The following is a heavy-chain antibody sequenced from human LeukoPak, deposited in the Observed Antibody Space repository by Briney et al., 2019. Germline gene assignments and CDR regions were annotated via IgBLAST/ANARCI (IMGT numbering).Heavy chain of an antibody. CDR3: ARLPRGPVGATTNWYFDL. J-gene: IGHJ2*01. V-gene: IGHV4-39*07. Sequence: PSETLSLTCTVSGGPISSSSYYWGWIRQPPGKGLEWIGSIYYSGSTYYNPSLKSRVTISVDTSKNQFSLKLSSLTAADTAVYYCARLPRGPVGATTNWYFDLWGRGTLVTVSS. D-gene: IGHD1-26*01. CDR1: GGPISSSSYY. CDR2: IYYSGST.